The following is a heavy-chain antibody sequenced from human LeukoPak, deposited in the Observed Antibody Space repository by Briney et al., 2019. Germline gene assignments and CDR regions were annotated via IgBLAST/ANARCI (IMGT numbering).Heavy chain of an antibody. CDR1: GFTFSSYW. D-gene: IGHD4-23*01. CDR2: IYYSGST. J-gene: IGHJ3*02. Sequence: GSLRLSCAASGFTFSSYWTSWVRQPPGKGLEWIGYIYYSGSTNYNPSLKSRVTISVDTSKNQFSLKLSSVTAADTTVYYCARRGSGNSDDAFDIWGQGTMVTVSS. CDR3: ARRGSGNSDDAFDI. V-gene: IGHV4-59*08.